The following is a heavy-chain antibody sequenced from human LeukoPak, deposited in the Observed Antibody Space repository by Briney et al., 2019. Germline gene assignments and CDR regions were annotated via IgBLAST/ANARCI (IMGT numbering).Heavy chain of an antibody. Sequence: SETLSLTCTVSGGSISSSSYYWGWIRQPPGKGLEWIGSIYYSGSTYYNPSLKSRVTISVDTSKNQFSLKLSSVTAADTAVYYCARDEREAAVVLLKGFVNWFDPWGQGTLVTVSS. J-gene: IGHJ5*02. CDR1: GGSISSSSYY. D-gene: IGHD3-10*01. CDR3: ARDEREAAVVLLKGFVNWFDP. V-gene: IGHV4-39*02. CDR2: IYYSGST.